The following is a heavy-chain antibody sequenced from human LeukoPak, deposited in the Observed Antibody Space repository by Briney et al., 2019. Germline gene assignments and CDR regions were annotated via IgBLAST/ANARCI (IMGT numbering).Heavy chain of an antibody. J-gene: IGHJ4*02. CDR3: ARSFRGVIHYFDY. D-gene: IGHD3-10*01. CDR1: GGTFSSYA. Sequence: ASVKVSCKASGGTFSSYAISWVRQAPGQGREWMGRIIPILGIANYAQKFQGRVTITADKSTSTAYMELSSLRSEDTAVYYCARSFRGVIHYFDYWGQGTLVTVSS. CDR2: IIPILGIA. V-gene: IGHV1-69*04.